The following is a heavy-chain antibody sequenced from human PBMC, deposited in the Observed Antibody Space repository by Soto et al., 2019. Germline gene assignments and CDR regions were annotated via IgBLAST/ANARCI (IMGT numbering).Heavy chain of an antibody. CDR3: ARGPYDFWSGYHGLDY. J-gene: IGHJ4*02. CDR1: GGSISSYY. CDR2: IYYSGST. V-gene: IGHV4-59*01. D-gene: IGHD3-3*01. Sequence: LSLTCTVSGGSISSYYWSWIRQPPGKGLEWIGYIYYSGSTNYNPSLKSRVTISVDTSKNQFSLKLSSVTAADTAVYYCARGPYDFWSGYHGLDYWGQGXLVTVYS.